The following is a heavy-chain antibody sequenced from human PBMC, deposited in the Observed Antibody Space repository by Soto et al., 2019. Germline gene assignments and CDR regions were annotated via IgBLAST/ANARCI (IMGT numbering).Heavy chain of an antibody. Sequence: EVQVLESGGGLVQPGGSLRLSCEGSGFTVSSHAMTWIRQAPGKGPEWVSTVTADGGTYYADSVKGRFAMSRDTSENTTYLQMNRLGAEDTAAYYCAPHVSCSGGSCQYDAFAIRGQGTMVTVSS. CDR3: APHVSCSGGSCQYDAFAI. CDR1: GFTVSSHA. CDR2: VTADGGT. V-gene: IGHV3-23*01. D-gene: IGHD2-15*01. J-gene: IGHJ3*02.